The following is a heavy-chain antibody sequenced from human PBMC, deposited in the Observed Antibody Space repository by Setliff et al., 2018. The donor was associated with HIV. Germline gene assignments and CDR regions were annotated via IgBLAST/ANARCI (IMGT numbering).Heavy chain of an antibody. Sequence: SETLSLTCTVSGGSVSNSAYYWGWIRRPTGKGLEWIGTIYYSGSTQYNPSFKSRVTISIDTYKNQFSLDLTAVTATDTAVYFCTSRFEYSNTWGHIFGFFQAYMDVWGKGTTVTVSS. D-gene: IGHD5-12*01. CDR2: IYYSGST. CDR3: TSRFEYSNTWGHIFGFFQAYMDV. J-gene: IGHJ6*03. CDR1: GGSVSNSAYY. V-gene: IGHV4-39*01.